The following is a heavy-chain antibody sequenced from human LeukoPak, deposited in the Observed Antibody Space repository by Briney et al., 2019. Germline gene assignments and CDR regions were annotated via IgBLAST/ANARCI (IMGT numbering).Heavy chain of an antibody. Sequence: GGSLRLSCAASGFTFSSYAMSWVRQAPGKGLEWVSAISGRGGSTHYTDSVKGRFTISRDNSKNTLYLQVNSLRAEDTAVYYCAKDGLEYSSSPRGYYFDYWGQGTLVTVSS. CDR2: ISGRGGST. J-gene: IGHJ4*02. CDR3: AKDGLEYSSSPRGYYFDY. CDR1: GFTFSSYA. D-gene: IGHD6-6*01. V-gene: IGHV3-23*01.